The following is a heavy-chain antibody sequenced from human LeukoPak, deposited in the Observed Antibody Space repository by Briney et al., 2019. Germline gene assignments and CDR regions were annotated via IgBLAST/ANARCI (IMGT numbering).Heavy chain of an antibody. Sequence: PGGSLRLSCAASGFTFSSYWMHWVRRAPGKGLVWVSRINTDGSSTSYADSVKGRFTISRDNAKNTLYLQMNSLRAEDTAVYYCARDRDYYDSSGYYAYWGQGTLVTVSS. CDR2: INTDGSST. J-gene: IGHJ4*02. V-gene: IGHV3-74*01. CDR3: ARDRDYYDSSGYYAY. D-gene: IGHD3-22*01. CDR1: GFTFSSYW.